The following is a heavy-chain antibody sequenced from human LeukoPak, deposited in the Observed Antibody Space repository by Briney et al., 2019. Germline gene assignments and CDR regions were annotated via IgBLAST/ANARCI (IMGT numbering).Heavy chain of an antibody. D-gene: IGHD4-17*01. CDR3: ARGTITTVTDS. CDR2: IYHSGST. CDR1: GYSISSGYY. Sequence: PSETLSLTCTVSGYSISSGYYWGWIRQPPGKGLEWIGSIYHSGSTYYNPSLKSRVTILVDTSKNQFSLKLSSVTAADTAVYYCARGTITTVTDSWGPGTLVTVSS. J-gene: IGHJ4*02. V-gene: IGHV4-38-2*02.